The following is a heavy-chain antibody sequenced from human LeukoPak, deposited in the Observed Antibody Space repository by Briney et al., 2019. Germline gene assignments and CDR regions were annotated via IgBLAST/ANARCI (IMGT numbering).Heavy chain of an antibody. Sequence: PSETLSLTCTVSGGSISSGDYYWRWIRQPPGKGLEWIGYIYYSGSTYYNPSLKSRVTISVDTSKNQFSLKLSSVTAADTAVYYCAREGSWRPFDYWGQGTLVTVSS. CDR1: GGSISSGDYY. D-gene: IGHD6-13*01. CDR3: AREGSWRPFDY. J-gene: IGHJ4*02. CDR2: IYYSGST. V-gene: IGHV4-30-4*08.